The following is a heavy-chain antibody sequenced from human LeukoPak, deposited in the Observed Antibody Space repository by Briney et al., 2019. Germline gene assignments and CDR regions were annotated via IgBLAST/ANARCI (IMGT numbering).Heavy chain of an antibody. J-gene: IGHJ4*02. D-gene: IGHD6-13*01. Sequence: GGSLRLSCAASGFTVSSNYMSWVRQAPGKGLEWVSVIYSGATTYYADSVKGRFTISRDNAKNSLYLQMNSLRAEDTAVYYCARIGAGSSRDYWGQGTLVTVSS. CDR2: IYSGATT. V-gene: IGHV3-66*01. CDR3: ARIGAGSSRDY. CDR1: GFTVSSNY.